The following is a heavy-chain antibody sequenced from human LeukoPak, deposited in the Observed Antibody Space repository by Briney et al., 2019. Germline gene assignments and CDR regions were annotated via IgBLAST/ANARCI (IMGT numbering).Heavy chain of an antibody. CDR1: GFTFSSYE. V-gene: IGHV3-48*03. Sequence: PGGSLRLSCAASGFTFSSYEMNWVRQAPGKGLEWLSYISSSGTTIYYADSVKGRFTISRDNAKNSLYLQMNSLRAEDTAVYYCARSYSSTWYLYYFDYWGQGTLVTVSS. CDR3: ARSYSSTWYLYYFDY. CDR2: ISSSGTTI. J-gene: IGHJ4*02. D-gene: IGHD6-13*01.